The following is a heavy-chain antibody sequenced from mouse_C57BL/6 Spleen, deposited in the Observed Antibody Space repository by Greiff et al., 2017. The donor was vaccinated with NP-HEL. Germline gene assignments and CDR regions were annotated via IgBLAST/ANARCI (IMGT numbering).Heavy chain of an antibody. CDR3: ASGNLYAMDY. CDR2: INPGSGGT. D-gene: IGHD2-1*01. J-gene: IGHJ4*01. CDR1: GYAFTNYL. Sequence: VHLVESGAELVRPGTSVKVSCKASGYAFTNYLIEWVKQRPGQGLEWIGVINPGSGGTNYNEKFKGKATLTADKSSSTAYMQLSSLTSEDSAVYFCASGNLYAMDYWGQGTSVTVSS. V-gene: IGHV1-54*01.